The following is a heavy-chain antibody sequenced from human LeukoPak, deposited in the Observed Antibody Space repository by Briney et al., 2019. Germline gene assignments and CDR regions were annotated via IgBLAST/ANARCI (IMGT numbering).Heavy chain of an antibody. Sequence: SGTLSLTCAVSGGSISSSNWWSWVRQPPGKGLEWIGEIYHSGSTNYNPSLKSRVTISVDKSKNQFSLKLSSVTAADTAVYYCARVPPPVPSVYSSSWHFDYWGQGTLVTVSS. CDR3: ARVPPPVPSVYSSSWHFDY. CDR2: IYHSGST. CDR1: GGSISSSNW. J-gene: IGHJ4*02. V-gene: IGHV4-4*02. D-gene: IGHD6-13*01.